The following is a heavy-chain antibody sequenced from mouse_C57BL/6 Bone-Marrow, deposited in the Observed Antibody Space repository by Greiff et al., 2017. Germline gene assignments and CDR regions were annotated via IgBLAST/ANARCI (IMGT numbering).Heavy chain of an antibody. CDR2: IWWDDDK. Sequence: QVTLKESGPGILQPSQTLSLTCSFSGFSLSTFGLGVGWIRQPSGKGLEWLAHIWWDDDKYYNPALKSRLTISKDTSKNQVFLKIANVDTADTATYYCARIARYYESSRDAMDYWGQGTSVTVSS. CDR1: GFSLSTFGLG. CDR3: ARIARYYESSRDAMDY. J-gene: IGHJ4*01. V-gene: IGHV8-8*01. D-gene: IGHD1-1*01.